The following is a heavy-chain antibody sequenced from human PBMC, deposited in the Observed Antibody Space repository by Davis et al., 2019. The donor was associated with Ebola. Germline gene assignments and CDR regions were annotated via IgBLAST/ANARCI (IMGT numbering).Heavy chain of an antibody. CDR2: IYYSGST. CDR3: ARARSWGAWFDP. J-gene: IGHJ5*02. D-gene: IGHD6-13*01. CDR1: GGSFSGHY. V-gene: IGHV4-59*11. Sequence: MPGGSLRLSCAVYGGSFSGHYWSWIRQPPGKGLEWIGYIYYSGSTNYNPSLKSRVTVSVDTSKNQFSLKLSSVTAADTAVYYCARARSWGAWFDPWGQGTLVTVSS.